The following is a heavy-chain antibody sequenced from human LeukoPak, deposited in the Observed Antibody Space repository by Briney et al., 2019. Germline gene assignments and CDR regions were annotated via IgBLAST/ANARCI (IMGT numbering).Heavy chain of an antibody. D-gene: IGHD3-10*01. J-gene: IGHJ4*02. CDR2: VSKRGDSGVYT. CDR1: GFTFSNYA. CDR3: AKGHYIYDY. V-gene: IGHV3-23*01. Sequence: GGSLRLSCAASGFTFSNYAMSWVRQAPGRRLEWVSTVSKRGDSGVYTYYADSVKGRFTISRDDSRNTLYLQMKSLRAEDTALYYCAKGHYIYDYWGQGTLVTVSS.